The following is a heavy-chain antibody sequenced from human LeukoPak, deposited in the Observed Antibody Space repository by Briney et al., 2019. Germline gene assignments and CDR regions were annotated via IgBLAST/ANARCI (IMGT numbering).Heavy chain of an antibody. CDR2: IYYSGGT. CDR1: GDSISNYY. V-gene: IGHV4-59*01. J-gene: IGHJ6*02. CDR3: ARTGYCSSKYCDYYGMDV. D-gene: IGHD6-13*01. Sequence: SETLSLTCTISGDSISNYYWSWIRQPPGRGLEWIGYIYYSGGTDYNPSLKGRVSISVDTSKTHFSLKLTSVTAADTAVYYCARTGYCSSKYCDYYGMDVWGQGTTVIVSS.